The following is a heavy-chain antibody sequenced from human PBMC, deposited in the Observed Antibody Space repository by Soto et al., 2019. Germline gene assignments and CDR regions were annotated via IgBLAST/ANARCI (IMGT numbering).Heavy chain of an antibody. CDR1: GGRMPCKNW. D-gene: IGHD2-2*01. J-gene: IGHJ5*02. V-gene: IGHV4-4*03. CDR3: ARVPTP. Sequence: RETLSLPCTYPGGRMPCKNWWNWVRQPPGKGLEWIGETHHSGRTNYNPSLKSRVTISVDRSKNQFSLKLSSVTAADTAVYYCARVPTPWGQGTLVTVSS. CDR2: THHSGRT.